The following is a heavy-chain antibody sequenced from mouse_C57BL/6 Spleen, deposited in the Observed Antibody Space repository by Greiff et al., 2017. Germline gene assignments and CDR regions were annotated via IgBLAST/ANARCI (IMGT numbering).Heavy chain of an antibody. CDR3: AREGYYDH. CDR1: GYSFTGYY. Sequence: VQLKESGPELVKPGASVKISCKASGYSFTGYYMNWVKQSPEKSLEWIGEINPSTGGTTYNQKFKAKATLTVDNSSSTAYMQLKSLTSEDSAVYDCAREGYYDHWGQGTTLTVSS. CDR2: INPSTGGT. J-gene: IGHJ2*01. V-gene: IGHV1-42*01.